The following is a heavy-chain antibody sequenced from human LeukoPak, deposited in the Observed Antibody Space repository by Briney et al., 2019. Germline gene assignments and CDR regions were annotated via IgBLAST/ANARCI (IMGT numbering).Heavy chain of an antibody. V-gene: IGHV1-69*13. D-gene: IGHD2-2*01. CDR2: IIPIFGTA. CDR3: ARGATGRYCSSTSCHWRAWFDP. CDR1: RGTFSSYT. Sequence: SVKVSCKASRGTFSSYTISWVRQAPGQGLEWMGGIIPIFGTANYAQKFQGRVTITADESTSTAYMELSSLRSEDTAVYYCARGATGRYCSSTSCHWRAWFDPWGQGTLVTVSS. J-gene: IGHJ5*02.